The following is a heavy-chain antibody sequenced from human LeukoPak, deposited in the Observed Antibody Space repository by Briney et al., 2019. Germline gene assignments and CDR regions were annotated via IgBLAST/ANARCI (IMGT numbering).Heavy chain of an antibody. V-gene: IGHV3-7*01. J-gene: IGHJ4*02. D-gene: IGHD3-10*01. Sequence: GGSLRLSCVASGFTYNTYWMSWVRQAPGKGLEWVANIKHDGGEKNYVDSVKGRFTISRDNAKNSLYLQMNSLRAEDTAVYYCARDPGSGSSDYWGQGTLVTVSS. CDR1: GFTYNTYW. CDR3: ARDPGSGSSDY. CDR2: IKHDGGEK.